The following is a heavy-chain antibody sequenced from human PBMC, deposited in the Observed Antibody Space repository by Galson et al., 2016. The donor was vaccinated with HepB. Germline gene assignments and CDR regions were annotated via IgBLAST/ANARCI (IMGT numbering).Heavy chain of an antibody. V-gene: IGHV3-15*01. CDR1: GFIFSKAW. J-gene: IGHJ4*02. CDR2: ITSKAAGGAA. CDR3: TTDVY. Sequence: SLRLSCAASGFIFSKAWMTWVRQAPGKGLEWVGRITSKAAGGAADYGAPVKGRFTISRDDSKNTLYLQMNRLKAEDTAVYYCTTDVYWGQGTLVTVSS.